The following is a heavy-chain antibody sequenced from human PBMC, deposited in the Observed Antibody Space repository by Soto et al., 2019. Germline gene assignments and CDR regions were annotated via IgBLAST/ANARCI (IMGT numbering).Heavy chain of an antibody. D-gene: IGHD3-10*02. CDR1: GGSISSYY. Sequence: SETLSLTCTVSGGSISSYYWSWIRQPPGKGLEWIGYIYYSGSTNYNPSLKSRVTISVDTSKNQFSLKLSSVTAADTAVYYCARHFDSLFHYYYMDVWGKGTTVTVSS. CDR3: ARHFDSLFHYYYMDV. V-gene: IGHV4-59*08. J-gene: IGHJ6*03. CDR2: IYYSGST.